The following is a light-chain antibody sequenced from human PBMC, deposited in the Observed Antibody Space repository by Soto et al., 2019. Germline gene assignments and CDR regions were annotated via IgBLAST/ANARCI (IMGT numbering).Light chain of an antibody. J-gene: IGKJ5*01. Sequence: ETVLTQSPGTLSLSPGERATLSCRSSQTVSNGYVAWYQQKPGQAPRLLIYDASNRATGIPARFSGSGSGTDFTLTINNLEPEDFALYYCQQRGTWPPTTFGRGTRLEI. V-gene: IGKV3-11*01. CDR3: QQRGTWPPTT. CDR1: QTVSNGY. CDR2: DAS.